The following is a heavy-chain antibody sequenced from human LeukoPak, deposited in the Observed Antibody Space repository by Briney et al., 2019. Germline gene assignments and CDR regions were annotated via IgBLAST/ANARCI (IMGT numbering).Heavy chain of an antibody. CDR3: ARGVYIAAAQYAY. V-gene: IGHV4-59*01. Sequence: SETLSLTCTVSGGSISSYYWSWIRQPPGKGLEWIGYIYYGGTTNYNPSLKSRVTISVDTSKNQFSLKLSSVTAADTAVYYCARGVYIAAAQYAYWGQGTLVTVSS. D-gene: IGHD6-13*01. CDR2: IYYGGTT. J-gene: IGHJ4*02. CDR1: GGSISSYY.